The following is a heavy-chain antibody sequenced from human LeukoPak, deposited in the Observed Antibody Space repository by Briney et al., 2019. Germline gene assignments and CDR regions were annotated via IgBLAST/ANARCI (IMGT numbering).Heavy chain of an antibody. J-gene: IGHJ4*02. D-gene: IGHD1-26*01. CDR2: IRYDGSNK. V-gene: IGHV3-30*02. CDR1: GFTFSSYG. CDR3: ARDSIVGATPLGY. Sequence: GGSLRLSCAASGFTFSSYGMHWVRQAPGKGLEWVAFIRYDGSNKNYADSVKGRFTISRDNSKNTLYLQMNSLRAEDTAVYYCARDSIVGATPLGYWGQGTLVTVSS.